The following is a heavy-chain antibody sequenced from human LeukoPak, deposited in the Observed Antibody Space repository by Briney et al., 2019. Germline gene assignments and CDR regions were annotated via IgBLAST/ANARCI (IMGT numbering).Heavy chain of an antibody. CDR3: AREEDCSSTSCYYFAY. D-gene: IGHD2-2*01. J-gene: IGHJ4*02. V-gene: IGHV4-4*07. Sequence: SETLSLTCTVSGGSISSYYWSWIRQPAGKGLEWIGRIYTSGSTNYSPSLKSRVTMSVDTSKNQFSLKLSSVTAADTAVYYCAREEDCSSTSCYYFAYWGQGTLVTVSS. CDR2: IYTSGST. CDR1: GGSISSYY.